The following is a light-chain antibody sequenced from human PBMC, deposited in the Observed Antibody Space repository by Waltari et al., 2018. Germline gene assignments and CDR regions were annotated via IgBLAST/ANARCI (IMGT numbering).Light chain of an antibody. CDR2: DAS. CDR3: QQYNNWPLT. J-gene: IGKJ4*01. CDR1: QSIRST. V-gene: IGKV3-15*01. Sequence: EIVMTQSPATLSVSPGERVTLSCRPSQSIRSTLAWHQQKPGQAPRLLIYDASTRATGIPARFSGSGSGTEFTLTISSLQSEDFAVYYCQQYNNWPLTFGGGTKVEIK.